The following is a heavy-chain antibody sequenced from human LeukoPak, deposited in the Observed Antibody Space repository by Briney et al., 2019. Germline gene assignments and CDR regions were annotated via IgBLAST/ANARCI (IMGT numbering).Heavy chain of an antibody. CDR2: IYPGDSDT. V-gene: IGHV5-51*01. D-gene: IGHD1-26*01. CDR3: ARRAVGAWAYFDY. Sequence: GESLKISCKGSGYSFTYYWIGWVRQMPGKGLEWMGIIYPGDSDTRYRPSFQGQVTISVDKSISTAYLQWSSLKASDTAMYYCARRAVGAWAYFDYWGQGTLVTVSS. CDR1: GYSFTYYW. J-gene: IGHJ4*02.